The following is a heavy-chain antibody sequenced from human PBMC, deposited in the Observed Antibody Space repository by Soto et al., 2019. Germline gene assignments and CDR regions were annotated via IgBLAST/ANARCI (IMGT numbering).Heavy chain of an antibody. CDR2: ISYDGGDK. CDR1: GFTFSRYG. V-gene: IGHV3-30*18. J-gene: IGHJ4*02. CDR3: VKDQDILAAGYHFDY. D-gene: IGHD5-18*01. Sequence: LSCAASGFTFSRYGMHWVRQAPGKGLEWVAVISYDGGDKYYADSVKGRFTISRDNSKNTLFLQMSSLRAEDTAVYYCVKDQDILAAGYHFDYWGQGSLVTVSS.